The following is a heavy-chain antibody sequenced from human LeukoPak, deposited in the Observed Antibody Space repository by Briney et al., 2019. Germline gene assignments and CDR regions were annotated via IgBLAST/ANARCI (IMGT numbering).Heavy chain of an antibody. CDR2: IFYSGST. J-gene: IGHJ4*02. D-gene: IGHD6-19*01. V-gene: IGHV4-30-4*01. CDR1: GGSISSGDYY. CDR3: ARGLWLKYYFDY. Sequence: SETLSLTCSASGGSISSGDYYWSWFRQPPGKDLEWIGFIFYSGSTDFNPSLKSRVTISLDTSENQFSLRLSSVTAADTAVYYCARGLWLKYYFDYWGLGTLVTVSS.